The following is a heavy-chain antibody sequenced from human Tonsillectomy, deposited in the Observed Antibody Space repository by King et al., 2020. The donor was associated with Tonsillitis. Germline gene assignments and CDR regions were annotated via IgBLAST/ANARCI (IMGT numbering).Heavy chain of an antibody. CDR2: IIPIFGTS. V-gene: IGHV1-69*12. CDR3: ARAHLVGATTSELDP. Sequence: QLVQSGAEVKKPGSSVKVSCKASGGTFSSYSITWVRQAPGQGLEWMGGIIPIFGTSNYAQTFQGRVTITADESTSTAYMELSSLRSEDTAVYYCARAHLVGATTSELDPWGQGTLVTVSS. D-gene: IGHD1-26*01. CDR1: GGTFSSYS. J-gene: IGHJ5*02.